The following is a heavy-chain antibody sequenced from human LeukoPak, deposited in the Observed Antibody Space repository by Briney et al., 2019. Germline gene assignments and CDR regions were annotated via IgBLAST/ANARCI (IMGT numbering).Heavy chain of an antibody. D-gene: IGHD6-19*01. Sequence: GASVKVSCKASGYTFTSYYMHWVRQAPGQGLEWMGIINPSGGSTSYAQKFQGRVTMTRNTSISTAYMELSSLRSEDTAVYYCASMVRDSSGWFGFDYWGQGTLVTVSS. J-gene: IGHJ4*02. CDR3: ASMVRDSSGWFGFDY. CDR2: INPSGGST. V-gene: IGHV1-46*01. CDR1: GYTFTSYY.